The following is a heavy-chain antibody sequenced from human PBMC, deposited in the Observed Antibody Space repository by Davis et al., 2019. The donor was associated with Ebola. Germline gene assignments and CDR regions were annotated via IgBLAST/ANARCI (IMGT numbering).Heavy chain of an antibody. CDR2: ISSSGSTI. CDR3: ASSLYYYYGMDV. V-gene: IGHV3-48*03. Sequence: GSLRLSCAASGFTFSSYEMNWVRQAPGKGLEWVSYISSSGSTIYYADSVKGRFTISRDNAKNSLYLQMNSLRAEDTAVYYCASSLYYYYGMDVWGQGTTVTVSS. CDR1: GFTFSSYE. J-gene: IGHJ6*02.